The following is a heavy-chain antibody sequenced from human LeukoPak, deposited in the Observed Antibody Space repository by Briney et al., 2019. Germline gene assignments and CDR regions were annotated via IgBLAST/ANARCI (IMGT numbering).Heavy chain of an antibody. D-gene: IGHD3-22*01. Sequence: GGSLRLSCAASGFTVSSNYVSWVRQAPGKGLEWVSVIYSGGSTYYADSVKGRFTISRDNSKNTLYLQMNSLRAEDTAVYYCARDNRQMIVDYWGQGTLVTVSS. CDR2: IYSGGST. CDR3: ARDNRQMIVDY. J-gene: IGHJ4*02. CDR1: GFTVSSNY. V-gene: IGHV3-66*01.